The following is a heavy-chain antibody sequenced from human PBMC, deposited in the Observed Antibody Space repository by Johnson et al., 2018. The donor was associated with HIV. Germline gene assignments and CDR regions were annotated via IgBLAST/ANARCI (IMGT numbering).Heavy chain of an antibody. CDR2: IWYDGSNK. Sequence: VQLVESGGGVVQPGRSLRLSCAASGFTFSSYGMHWVRQAPGKGLEWVAVIWYDGSNKYYADSVKGRFTISRENSKNTLYLQMNSLSPEDRAVYYCVRWGSGWSAFDVWGQGTMVTVSS. V-gene: IGHV3-33*01. CDR3: VRWGSGWSAFDV. J-gene: IGHJ3*01. D-gene: IGHD6-19*01. CDR1: GFTFSSYG.